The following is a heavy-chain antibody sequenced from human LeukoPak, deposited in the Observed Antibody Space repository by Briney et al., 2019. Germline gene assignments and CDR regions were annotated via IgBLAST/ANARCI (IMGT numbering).Heavy chain of an antibody. Sequence: ASVKVSCKASGYTFTSYGISWVRQAPGQGLEWMGWISAYNGNTNYAQKLQGRVTMTTDTSTSTAYMELRSLRSDDTAVYYCARERVWELTMPSYYYYMDVWGKGTTVTVSS. D-gene: IGHD1-26*01. CDR3: ARERVWELTMPSYYYYMDV. CDR2: ISAYNGNT. V-gene: IGHV1-18*01. J-gene: IGHJ6*03. CDR1: GYTFTSYG.